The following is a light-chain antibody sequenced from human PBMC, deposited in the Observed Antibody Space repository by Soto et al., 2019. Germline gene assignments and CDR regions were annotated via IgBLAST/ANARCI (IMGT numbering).Light chain of an antibody. CDR2: DAS. CDR3: QQRSNWPPT. V-gene: IGKV3-11*01. Sequence: EIVLTQSPATLSFSPGERATLSCRARQSVSSYLAWYQQKPGQAPRLLIYDASNRATGIPARFSGSGSGTDFTLTISSLEPEDFAVYYCQQRSNWPPTFGQGTKVEIK. J-gene: IGKJ1*01. CDR1: QSVSSY.